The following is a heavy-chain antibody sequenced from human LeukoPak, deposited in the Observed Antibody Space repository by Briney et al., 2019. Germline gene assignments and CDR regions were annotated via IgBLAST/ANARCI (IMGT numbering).Heavy chain of an antibody. J-gene: IGHJ6*02. V-gene: IGHV3-30*03. CDR2: ISYDGSNK. Sequence: PGGPLRLSCAASGFTFSSYGMHWVRQAPGKGLEWVAVISYDGSNKYYADSVKGRFTTSRDNSKNTLYLQMNSLRAEDTAVYYCRGMDVWGQGTTVTVSS. CDR3: RGMDV. CDR1: GFTFSSYG.